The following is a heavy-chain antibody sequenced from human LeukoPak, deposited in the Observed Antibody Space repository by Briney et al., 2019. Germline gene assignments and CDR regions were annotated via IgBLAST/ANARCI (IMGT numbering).Heavy chain of an antibody. J-gene: IGHJ6*02. CDR2: IDPALSSI. V-gene: IGHV5-10-1*01. CDR1: GYSFISYW. Sequence: PGESLKISCKASGYSFISYWIDWVRQMPGKGLEWVGRIDPALSSIKNGPSFEGQVTISLDKSVTTAYLQWSSLKASDTAICFCARQTMDVWGQGTTVIVSS. CDR3: ARQTMDV.